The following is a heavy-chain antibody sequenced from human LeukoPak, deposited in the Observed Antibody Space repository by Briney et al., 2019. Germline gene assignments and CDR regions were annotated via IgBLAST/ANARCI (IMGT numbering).Heavy chain of an antibody. J-gene: IGHJ4*02. CDR3: GRVRKSDTAIDY. CDR2: IYYNGNT. V-gene: IGHV4-39*07. Sequence: PSETLSLTCPVSGGSISSRTNYWGWIRQPPGKGLEWIGCIYYNGNTYYNPSLRSRVTISLDTSKNQFSLKLTSVTAADTAVYYCGRVRKSDTAIDYWGQGTLVTVSS. D-gene: IGHD3-22*01. CDR1: GGSISSRTNY.